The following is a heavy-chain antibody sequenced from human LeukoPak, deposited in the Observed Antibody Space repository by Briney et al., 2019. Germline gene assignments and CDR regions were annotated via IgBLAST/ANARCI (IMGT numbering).Heavy chain of an antibody. J-gene: IGHJ4*02. Sequence: PSEALSLTCTVSGGSISSSRYYWGWVRQPPGRGLEWNGSISYTGSTYYNPSLRSRVTISVDTSKNQFSLKLSSMTAADTAVYYCARLVTYYDSSGYYSGGYYFDYWGQGTLVTVSS. CDR3: ARLVTYYDSSGYYSGGYYFDY. CDR2: ISYTGST. V-gene: IGHV4-39*01. D-gene: IGHD3-22*01. CDR1: GGSISSSRYY.